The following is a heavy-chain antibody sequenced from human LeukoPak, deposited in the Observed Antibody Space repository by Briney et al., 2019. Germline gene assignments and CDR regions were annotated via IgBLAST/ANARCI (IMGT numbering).Heavy chain of an antibody. V-gene: IGHV3-74*01. Sequence: GGSLRLSCAASGFTFSSYWMHWVRQAPGKGLVWVSRIASDGSSTTYADSVKGRFSISRDNAKDTLYLQMNSLRVVDTAVYYCARGRPHGNDYWGQGTLVTVSS. J-gene: IGHJ4*02. CDR1: GFTFSSYW. D-gene: IGHD4-23*01. CDR3: ARGRPHGNDY. CDR2: IASDGSST.